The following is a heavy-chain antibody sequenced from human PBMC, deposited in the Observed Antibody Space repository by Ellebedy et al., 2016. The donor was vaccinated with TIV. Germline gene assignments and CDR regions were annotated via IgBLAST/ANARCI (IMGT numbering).Heavy chain of an antibody. CDR2: IKQDGSEK. Sequence: GESLKISXAASGFTFSSYWMSWVRQAPGKGLEWVANIKQDGSEKYYVDSVKGRFTISRDNAKNSLYLQMNSLRAEDTAVYYCARGLRTFDSSGYYYDYWGQGTLVTVSS. CDR3: ARGLRTFDSSGYYYDY. D-gene: IGHD3-22*01. V-gene: IGHV3-7*01. J-gene: IGHJ4*02. CDR1: GFTFSSYW.